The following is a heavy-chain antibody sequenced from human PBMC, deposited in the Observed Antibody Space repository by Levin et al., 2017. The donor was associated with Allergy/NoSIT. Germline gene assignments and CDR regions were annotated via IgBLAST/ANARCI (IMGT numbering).Heavy chain of an antibody. Sequence: PSQTLSLTCAVSGGSLTDFYWSWIRPPPGKGLEWIGEINHAGATNYSPSLKSRVTIFLGTPTNQFSLRLSSVTAADTGIYYCARVKYRDFDSFGFDTWGQGTLVTVSS. CDR1: GGSLTDFY. CDR2: INHAGAT. CDR3: ARVKYRDFDSFGFDT. V-gene: IGHV4-34*01. J-gene: IGHJ5*02. D-gene: IGHD5-12*01.